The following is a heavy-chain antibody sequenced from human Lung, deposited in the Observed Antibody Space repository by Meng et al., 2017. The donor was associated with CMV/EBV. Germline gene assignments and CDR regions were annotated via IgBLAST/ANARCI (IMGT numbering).Heavy chain of an antibody. CDR1: GLSFDNHG. Sequence: GGSLRLSCAASGLSFDNHGMHWVRQTPGKGLEWVAFIRHDGTTKFYGDSVKGRFTISRDNSKNTVYLQMNSLRPEETAVYYCAKDLLLFGGANAYFDSWGQGTLVTVSS. J-gene: IGHJ4*02. D-gene: IGHD3-16*01. CDR3: AKDLLLFGGANAYFDS. V-gene: IGHV3-30*02. CDR2: IRHDGTTK.